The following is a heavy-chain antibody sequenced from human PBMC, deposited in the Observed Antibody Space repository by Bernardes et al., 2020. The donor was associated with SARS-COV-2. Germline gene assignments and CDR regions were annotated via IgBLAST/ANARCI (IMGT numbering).Heavy chain of an antibody. CDR2: IYWNDNK. CDR3: GHQNDCTSADCYVFHI. J-gene: IGHJ3*02. V-gene: IGHV2-5*01. Sequence: SGPTLVKPTQTLTLTCTFSGFSLSTTGVGVGWMRQAPGKTLEWLALIYWNDNKRYNPSLSDRLTITKDTSKKQVVLTMTTMDPLDTATYFCGHQNDCTSADCYVFHIWGQGTMVTVSS. CDR1: GFSLSTTGVG. D-gene: IGHD2-8*02.